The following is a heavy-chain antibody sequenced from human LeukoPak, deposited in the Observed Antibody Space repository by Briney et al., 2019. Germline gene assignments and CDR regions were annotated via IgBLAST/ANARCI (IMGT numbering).Heavy chain of an antibody. CDR3: AREATSGTNLNWFDP. J-gene: IGHJ5*02. Sequence: NSSETLSLTCTVSGGSINTYYWSWIRQPPGKGLEWIGHIYYSGSTNYNPSLRSRATISVDTSKNQFSLKLSSVTAADTAVYYCAREATSGTNLNWFDPWGQGTLVTVSS. CDR1: GGSINTYY. CDR2: IYYSGST. V-gene: IGHV4-59*01. D-gene: IGHD1-26*01.